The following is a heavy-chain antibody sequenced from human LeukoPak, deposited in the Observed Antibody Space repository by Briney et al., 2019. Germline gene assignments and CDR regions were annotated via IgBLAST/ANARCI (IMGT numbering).Heavy chain of an antibody. D-gene: IGHD6-19*01. CDR1: GFTFSGYW. CDR3: ARLAYSSGPDY. Sequence: GGSLRLSCAASGFTFSGYWMSWVRQAPGKGLEWVANIKQDGSEKYYVDSVKGRFTISRDNAKNSLYLQMNSLRAEDTAVYYCARLAYSSGPDYWGQGTLVTVSS. V-gene: IGHV3-7*01. CDR2: IKQDGSEK. J-gene: IGHJ4*02.